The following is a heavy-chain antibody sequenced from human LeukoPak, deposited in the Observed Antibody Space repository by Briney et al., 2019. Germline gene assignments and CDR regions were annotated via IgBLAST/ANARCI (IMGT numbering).Heavy chain of an antibody. J-gene: IGHJ4*02. Sequence: PGGSLRLSCTVSGFRLSNYWMSWARQAPGKGVEWVGNINEHGTEEFYVGSVTGRFSISRDNTKSTVSLQMNSLRLDDTAIYYCARNPDTGTADFWGEGTLVTVSS. CDR1: GFRLSNYW. CDR3: ARNPDTGTADF. D-gene: IGHD1-7*01. V-gene: IGHV3-7*01. CDR2: INEHGTEE.